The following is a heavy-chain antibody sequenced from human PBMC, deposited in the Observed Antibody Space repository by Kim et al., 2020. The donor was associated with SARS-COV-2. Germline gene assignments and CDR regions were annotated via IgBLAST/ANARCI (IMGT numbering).Heavy chain of an antibody. J-gene: IGHJ6*02. CDR3: ARDERYSSSYYYGMDV. D-gene: IGHD6-6*01. Sequence: SETLSLTCAVSGGSISSSNWWSWVRQPPGKGLEWIGEIYHSGSTNYNPSLKSRVTISVDKSKNQFSLKLSSVTAADTAVYYCARDERYSSSYYYGMDVWGQGTTVTVSS. CDR1: GGSISSSNW. V-gene: IGHV4-4*02. CDR2: IYHSGST.